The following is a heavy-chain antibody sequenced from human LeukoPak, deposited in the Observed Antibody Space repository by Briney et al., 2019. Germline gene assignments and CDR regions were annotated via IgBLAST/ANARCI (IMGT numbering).Heavy chain of an antibody. J-gene: IGHJ6*02. CDR3: ARDLPVHSSDYYGMDV. CDR2: ISGSGGST. CDR1: GFTFSNFA. V-gene: IGHV3-23*01. Sequence: PGGSLRLSCAASGFTFSNFAMNWVRQAPGKGLEWVSAISGSGGSTYYADFVKGRLTISRDNSKNTVYLQMNSLRAEDTAVYYCARDLPVHSSDYYGMDVWGQGTTVTVSS. D-gene: IGHD1-1*01.